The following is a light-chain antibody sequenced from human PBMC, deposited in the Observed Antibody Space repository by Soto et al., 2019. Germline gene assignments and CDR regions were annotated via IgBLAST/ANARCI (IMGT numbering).Light chain of an antibody. V-gene: IGLV2-14*01. Sequence: SELTQPASVSGSPGQSITISCNGTSSDVGGYNFVSWYQQHPDKAPKLMIYDVTNRPSGVSNRFSGSKSGNTASLTISGLQAEDEADYYCSSYTSSNTYVCGTGTKVTVL. CDR3: SSYTSSNTYV. CDR1: SSDVGGYNF. J-gene: IGLJ1*01. CDR2: DVT.